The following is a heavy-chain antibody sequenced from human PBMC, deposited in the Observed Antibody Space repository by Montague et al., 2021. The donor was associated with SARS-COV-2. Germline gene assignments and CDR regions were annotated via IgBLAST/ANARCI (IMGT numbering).Heavy chain of an antibody. CDR1: GGSISSYY. D-gene: IGHD4-23*01. V-gene: IGHV4-59*01. Sequence: SETLSLTCTVSGGSISSYYWTWIRRPPGKGLESIGYIYQNGSTKYNPSLKSRVTISVDTSKNQFSLKLSSVSVADTAVYYCARGGGNSADYYNYTMDVWGQGTTVTVFS. J-gene: IGHJ6*02. CDR3: ARGGGNSADYYNYTMDV. CDR2: IYQNGST.